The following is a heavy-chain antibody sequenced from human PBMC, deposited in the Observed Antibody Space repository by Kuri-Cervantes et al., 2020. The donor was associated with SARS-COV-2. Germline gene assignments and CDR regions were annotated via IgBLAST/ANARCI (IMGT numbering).Heavy chain of an antibody. D-gene: IGHD3-9*01. V-gene: IGHV3-48*02. J-gene: IGHJ4*02. Sequence: GGSLRLSCAASGFTFSSYSMNWVRQAPGKGLEWVLYISSSSSTIYYADSVKGRFTISRDNAKNSLYLQMNSLRDEDTAVYYCARGSEAGYYYFDYWGQGTLVTVSS. CDR1: GFTFSSYS. CDR3: ARGSEAGYYYFDY. CDR2: ISSSSSTI.